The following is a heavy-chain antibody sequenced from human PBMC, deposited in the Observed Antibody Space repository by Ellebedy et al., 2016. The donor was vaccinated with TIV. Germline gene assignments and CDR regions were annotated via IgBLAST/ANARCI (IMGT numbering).Heavy chain of an antibody. CDR1: GFTFSSYA. D-gene: IGHD3-22*01. Sequence: PGGFLRLSCAASGFTFSSYAMSWVRQAPGKGLEWVSVISGSGGTTYYGDSVKGRFTISRGNSENTLYLQMNSLRGEDTAVYYCAKHYDSSGGWFDPWGQGTLVTVSS. J-gene: IGHJ5*02. CDR2: ISGSGGTT. CDR3: AKHYDSSGGWFDP. V-gene: IGHV3-23*01.